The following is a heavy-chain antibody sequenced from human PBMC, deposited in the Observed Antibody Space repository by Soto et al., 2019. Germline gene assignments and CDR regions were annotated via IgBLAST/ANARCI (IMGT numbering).Heavy chain of an antibody. CDR3: ARDSSMVRGAMYGMDV. J-gene: IGHJ6*02. Sequence: QLQLQESGSGLVKPSQTLSLTCAVSGGSISSGGYSWSWIRQPPGKGLEWIGYIYHSGSTYYNPSLKSRVTISVDRSKNQFSLKLSSVTAADTAVYYCARDSSMVRGAMYGMDVWGQGTTVTVSS. V-gene: IGHV4-30-2*01. CDR2: IYHSGST. CDR1: GGSISSGGYS. D-gene: IGHD3-10*01.